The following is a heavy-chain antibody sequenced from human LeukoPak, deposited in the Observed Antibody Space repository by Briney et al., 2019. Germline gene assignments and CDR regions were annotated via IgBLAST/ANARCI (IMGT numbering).Heavy chain of an antibody. CDR3: AKTYADTTFDY. CDR2: ISGGGDIT. V-gene: IGHV3-23*01. D-gene: IGHD4-17*01. J-gene: IGHJ4*02. Sequence: GGSLRLSCAASGFNFANHAMSWVRQTAGKGLEWVSAISGGGDITYYADSVKGRFTISRDNSENTLYLQLNSLRAEDTALYYCAKTYADTTFDYWGQGNLVTVSS. CDR1: GFNFANHA.